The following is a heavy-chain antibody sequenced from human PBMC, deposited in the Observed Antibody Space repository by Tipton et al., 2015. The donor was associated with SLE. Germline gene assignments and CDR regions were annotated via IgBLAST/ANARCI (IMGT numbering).Heavy chain of an antibody. D-gene: IGHD3-10*01. Sequence: TLSLTCTVSGGSISSYYWSWIRQPPGKGLEWIGYIYYSGSTNFNPSLKSRVTISVDTSKNQFSLKLTSVTAADTAVYYWARFRAMSMVRGVIGWYFDHWGRATLVTVSA. CDR3: ARFRAMSMVRGVIGWYFDH. J-gene: IGHJ2*01. V-gene: IGHV4-59*01. CDR1: GGSISSYY. CDR2: IYYSGST.